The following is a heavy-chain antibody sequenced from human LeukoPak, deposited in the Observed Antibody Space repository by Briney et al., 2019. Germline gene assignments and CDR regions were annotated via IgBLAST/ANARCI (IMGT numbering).Heavy chain of an antibody. J-gene: IGHJ4*02. V-gene: IGHV3-74*01. CDR3: ARDVAGARSY. D-gene: IGHD3-10*01. CDR1: GYTFSSYW. Sequence: PGGSLRLSCAASGYTFSSYWMHWVRQAPGKGLVWVSRIDTDGRTTNYADSVRGRFTIYRDNVQNTLYLQMNSLTAEDTALYYCARDVAGARSYWGQGALVSVSS. CDR2: IDTDGRTT.